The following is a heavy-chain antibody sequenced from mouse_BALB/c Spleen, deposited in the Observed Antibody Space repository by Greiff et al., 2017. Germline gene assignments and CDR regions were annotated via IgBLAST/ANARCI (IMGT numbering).Heavy chain of an antibody. V-gene: IGHV1-15*01. J-gene: IGHJ2*01. CDR1: GYTFTDYE. D-gene: IGHD2-14*01. Sequence: VQVVESGAELVRPGASVTLSCKASGYTFTDYEMHWVKQTPVHGLEWIGAIDPETGGTAYNQKFKGKATLTADKSSSTAYMELRSLTSEDSAVYYCTRKGVRRPYFDYWGQGTTLTVSS. CDR3: TRKGVRRPYFDY. CDR2: IDPETGGT.